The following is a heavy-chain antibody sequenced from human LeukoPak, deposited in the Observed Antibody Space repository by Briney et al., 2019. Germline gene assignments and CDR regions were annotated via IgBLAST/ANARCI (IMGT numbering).Heavy chain of an antibody. D-gene: IGHD3-10*01. CDR1: GFTFSSYS. CDR3: ASHYGSGSYDY. CDR2: ITHSTRNI. V-gene: IGHV3-48*01. J-gene: IGHJ4*02. Sequence: GGSLRLSCAASGFTFSSYSMNWVRQAPGKGLEWVSYITHSTRNIYYADSVKGRFTISRDHAKKSLYLQMNSLRAEDTAVYYCASHYGSGSYDYWGQGTLVTVSS.